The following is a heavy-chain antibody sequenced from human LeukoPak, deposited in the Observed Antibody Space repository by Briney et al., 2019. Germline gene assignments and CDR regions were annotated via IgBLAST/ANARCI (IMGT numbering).Heavy chain of an antibody. V-gene: IGHV4-4*02. J-gene: IGHJ4*02. D-gene: IGHD6-13*01. CDR3: ARFHTSSWFFDS. CDR2: IYPSGST. Sequence: SETLSLTCAVSSGSTNRNNWWSWVRQPPGKGLEWIGEIYPSGSTNYNPSLKSRVTMSVDESKNEFSLKLTSVTAADTAVYYCARFHTSSWFFDSWGQGILVTVSS. CDR1: SGSTNRNNW.